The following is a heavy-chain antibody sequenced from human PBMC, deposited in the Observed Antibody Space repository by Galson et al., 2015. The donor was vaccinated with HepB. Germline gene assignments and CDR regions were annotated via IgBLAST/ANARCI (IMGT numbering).Heavy chain of an antibody. D-gene: IGHD3-10*01. CDR1: GFTFSNYA. CDR3: AKDSLRDYYGSGTLWPFDF. CDR2: ISGSSVNT. J-gene: IGHJ3*01. Sequence: SLRLSCAASGFTFSNYAMTWVRQAPGKGLEWVSTISGSSVNTHHVDSVKGRFIISRDNSKKTLYLQMNSLRAEDTAVYYCAKDSLRDYYGSGTLWPFDFWGQGTMVTVSS. V-gene: IGHV3-23*01.